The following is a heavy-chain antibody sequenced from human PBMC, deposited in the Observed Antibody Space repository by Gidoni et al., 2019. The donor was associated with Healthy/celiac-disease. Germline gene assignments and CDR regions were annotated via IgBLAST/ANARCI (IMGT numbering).Heavy chain of an antibody. CDR3: AKTVRGVIIREGRGWFDP. J-gene: IGHJ5*02. V-gene: IGHV3-30*18. CDR2: ISYDGSNK. CDR1: GFTFSSYG. Sequence: QVQLVESGGGVVQPGRSLRLSCAASGFTFSSYGMHWVRQAPGKGLEWVAVISYDGSNKYYADSVKGRFTISRDNSKNTLYLQMNSLRAEDTAVYYCAKTVRGVIIREGRGWFDPWGQGTLVTVSS. D-gene: IGHD3-10*01.